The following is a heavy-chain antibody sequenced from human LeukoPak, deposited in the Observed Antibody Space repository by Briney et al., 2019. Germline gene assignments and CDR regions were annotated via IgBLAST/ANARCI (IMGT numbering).Heavy chain of an antibody. J-gene: IGHJ4*02. CDR2: IFQSGST. Sequence: SQTLSLTCTVSGGFISSGTYYWSWVRQSPGKGLEWIASIFQSGSTYYTPSLQSRVTISLDMSKNQFSLKMSSVTAADTAVYYCVRGINPADYWGQGTLVTVSS. CDR3: VRGINPADY. V-gene: IGHV4-39*01. D-gene: IGHD1-14*01. CDR1: GGFISSGTYY.